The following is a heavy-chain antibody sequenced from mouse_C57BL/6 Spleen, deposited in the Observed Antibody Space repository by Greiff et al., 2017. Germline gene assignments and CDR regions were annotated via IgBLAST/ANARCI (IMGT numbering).Heavy chain of an antibody. Sequence: EVMLVESGGGLVKPGGSLKLSCAASGFTFSDYGMHWVRQAPEKGLEWVAYISSGSSTIYYADTVKGRFTISRDNAKTTLFLQMTSLRSEDTAMYYCARPPYYYGSSPYYYAMDYWGQGTSVTVSS. CDR2: ISSGSSTI. D-gene: IGHD1-1*01. CDR1: GFTFSDYG. J-gene: IGHJ4*01. V-gene: IGHV5-17*01. CDR3: ARPPYYYGSSPYYYAMDY.